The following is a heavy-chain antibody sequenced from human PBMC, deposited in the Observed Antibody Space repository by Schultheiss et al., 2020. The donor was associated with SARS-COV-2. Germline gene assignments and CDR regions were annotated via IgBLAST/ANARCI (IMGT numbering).Heavy chain of an antibody. Sequence: ASVKVSCKASGGTFSSYAISWVRQAPGQGLEWMGIINPSGGSTSYAQKFQGRVTMTRDTSTSTVYMELSSLRSEDTAVYYCTRHDPDCSSTSCDYYYYYYMDVWGKGTTVTVSS. CDR1: GGTFSSYA. CDR3: TRHDPDCSSTSCDYYYYYYMDV. CDR2: INPSGGST. D-gene: IGHD2-2*01. J-gene: IGHJ6*03. V-gene: IGHV1-46*03.